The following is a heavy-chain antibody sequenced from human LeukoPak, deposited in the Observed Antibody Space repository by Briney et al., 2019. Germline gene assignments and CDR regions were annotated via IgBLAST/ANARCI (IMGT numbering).Heavy chain of an antibody. CDR2: IKQDGSEK. Sequence: GGSLRLSCAASGFTFSSYWMSWVRQAPGKRLEWVANIKQDGSEKYYVDSVKGRFTISRDNAKNSLYLQMNSLRAEDTAVYYCARDYSYSSSWDYYYYGMDVWGQGTTVTVSS. J-gene: IGHJ6*02. D-gene: IGHD6-13*01. CDR3: ARDYSYSSSWDYYYYGMDV. CDR1: GFTFSSYW. V-gene: IGHV3-7*01.